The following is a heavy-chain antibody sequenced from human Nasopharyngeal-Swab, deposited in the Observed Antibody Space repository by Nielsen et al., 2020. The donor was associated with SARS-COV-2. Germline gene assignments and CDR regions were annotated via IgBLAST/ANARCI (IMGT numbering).Heavy chain of an antibody. CDR3: VGSKDYYGMDV. J-gene: IGHJ6*02. CDR1: GFTFSSYG. V-gene: IGHV3-30*03. Sequence: GGSLRLSCAASGFTFSSYGMHWVRQAPGKGLEWVAVISYDGSNKYYADSVKGRFTISRDNSKNTLYLQMNNLRAEDTAVYYCVGSKDYYGMDVWGQGTTVTVSS. CDR2: ISYDGSNK.